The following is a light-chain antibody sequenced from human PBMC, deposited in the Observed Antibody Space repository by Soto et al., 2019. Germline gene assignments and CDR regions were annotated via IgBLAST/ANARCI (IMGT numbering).Light chain of an antibody. CDR2: KAS. CDR3: KHYNSYSALN. J-gene: IGKJ3*01. V-gene: IGKV1-5*03. Sequence: DIQMTHSPPTLSASVGDRVTITCRASQSINNWLAWYQQKPGKAPKLLIYKASTLETGVPSRFSGSGSGTEFTLTISCMQPDDFATYYCKHYNSYSALNFGPGIKVEIX. CDR1: QSINNW.